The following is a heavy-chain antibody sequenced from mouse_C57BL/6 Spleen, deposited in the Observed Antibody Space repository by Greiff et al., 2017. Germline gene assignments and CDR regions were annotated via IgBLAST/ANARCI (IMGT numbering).Heavy chain of an antibody. V-gene: IGHV1-53*01. CDR1: GYTFTSYW. D-gene: IGHD2-4*01. J-gene: IGHJ4*01. Sequence: QVQLQQPGTELVKPGASVKLSCKASGYTFTSYWMHWVKQRPGQGLEWIGNINPSNGGTNYNEKFKSKATLTVDKSSSTAYMQLSSLTSEDSAVYYCARSHYDYEGAYAMDYWGQGTSVTVSS. CDR3: ARSHYDYEGAYAMDY. CDR2: INPSNGGT.